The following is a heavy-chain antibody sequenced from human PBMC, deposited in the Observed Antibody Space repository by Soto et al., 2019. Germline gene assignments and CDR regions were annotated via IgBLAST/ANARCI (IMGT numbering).Heavy chain of an antibody. CDR3: ARDSPGGDWFDP. J-gene: IGHJ5*02. CDR2: ISTNGGST. Sequence: PGGSLRLSCSASGFTFSSYARHWVRQAPGKGLEYVSSISTNGGSTHYADSVKGRFTISRDNAKNTLYLQMNSLRAEDTAVYYCARDSPGGDWFDPWGQGTLVTVSS. CDR1: GFTFSSYA. D-gene: IGHD3-10*01. V-gene: IGHV3-64*04.